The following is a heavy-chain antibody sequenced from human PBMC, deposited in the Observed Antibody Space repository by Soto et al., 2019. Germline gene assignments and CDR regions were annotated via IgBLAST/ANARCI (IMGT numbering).Heavy chain of an antibody. V-gene: IGHV3-21*01. CDR1: GFTFSSYS. Sequence: GGSLRLSCAASGFTFSSYSMNWVRQAPGKGLEWVSSISSSSSYIYYADSVKGRFTISRDNAKNSLYLQMNSLRAEDTAVYYCARDVFPHLPLTKTRWFDPWGQGTLVTVSS. J-gene: IGHJ5*02. D-gene: IGHD2-21*01. CDR3: ARDVFPHLPLTKTRWFDP. CDR2: ISSSSSYI.